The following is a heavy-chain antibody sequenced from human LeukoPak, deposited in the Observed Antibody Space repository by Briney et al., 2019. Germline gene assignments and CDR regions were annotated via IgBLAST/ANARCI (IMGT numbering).Heavy chain of an antibody. Sequence: GGSLRLSCAASGLTFSRSWMHWVRQTPGKGLEWVAGIKEDGGQKDYVASVRGRFTISRDNARNSLYLQMNNLRADDTAVYYCATGGPMGSSWGQGTLVIVSA. CDR2: IKEDGGQK. J-gene: IGHJ4*02. V-gene: IGHV3-7*01. D-gene: IGHD3-10*01. CDR3: ATGGPMGSS. CDR1: GLTFSRSW.